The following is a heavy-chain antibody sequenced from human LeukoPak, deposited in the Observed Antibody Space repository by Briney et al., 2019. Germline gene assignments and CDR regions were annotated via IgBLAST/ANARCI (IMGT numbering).Heavy chain of an antibody. CDR3: ARDSSHWYFDL. J-gene: IGHJ2*01. D-gene: IGHD3-22*01. CDR1: GYSFTSYW. Sequence: GESLNISCKGSGYSFTSYWIGWVRQMPGKGLEWMGIIYPGGSDTRYSPSFQGQVTISADKSISTAYLQWSSLKASDTAMYYCARDSSHWYFDLWGRGTLVTVSS. V-gene: IGHV5-51*01. CDR2: IYPGGSDT.